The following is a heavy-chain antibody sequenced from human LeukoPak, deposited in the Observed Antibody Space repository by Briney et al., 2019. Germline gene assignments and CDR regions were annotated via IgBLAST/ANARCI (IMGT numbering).Heavy chain of an antibody. Sequence: SETLCLTCTVSGVSISTYYWSWIRQTPGKGLEWIGYIHYSGSTNYNPSLNSRVTISVDTSKNQFSLKVNSVTAADTAVYYCARGTHSSSPIPLDYWGQGTLVTVSS. CDR1: GVSISTYY. D-gene: IGHD6-6*01. CDR2: IHYSGST. V-gene: IGHV4-59*01. J-gene: IGHJ4*02. CDR3: ARGTHSSSPIPLDY.